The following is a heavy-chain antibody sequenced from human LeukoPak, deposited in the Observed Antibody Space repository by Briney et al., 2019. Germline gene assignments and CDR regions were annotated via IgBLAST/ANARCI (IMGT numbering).Heavy chain of an antibody. D-gene: IGHD4-17*01. J-gene: IGHJ4*02. CDR2: IYTSGST. CDR1: GGSISCGSYY. V-gene: IGHV4-61*02. Sequence: SQTLSLTCTVSGGSISCGSYYWSWIRQPAGKGLEWIGRIYTSGSTYYTPSLKSRVTISVDTSKNQFSLKLSSVTAADTAVYYCAARGDYFMGRDYWGQGTLVTVSS. CDR3: AARGDYFMGRDY.